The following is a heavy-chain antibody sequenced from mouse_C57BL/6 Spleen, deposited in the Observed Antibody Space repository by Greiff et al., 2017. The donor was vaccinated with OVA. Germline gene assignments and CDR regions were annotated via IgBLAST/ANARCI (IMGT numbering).Heavy chain of an antibody. CDR3: ARPLMITTKDWYFDV. J-gene: IGHJ1*03. CDR2: IYPGDGDT. V-gene: IGHV1-82*01. Sequence: VQLQQSGPELVKPGASVKISCKASGYAFSSSWMNWVKQRPGKGLEWIGRIYPGDGDTNYNGKFKGKATLTADKSSSTAYMQLSSLTSEDSAVYFCARPLMITTKDWYFDVWGTGTTVTVSS. CDR1: GYAFSSSW. D-gene: IGHD2-4*01.